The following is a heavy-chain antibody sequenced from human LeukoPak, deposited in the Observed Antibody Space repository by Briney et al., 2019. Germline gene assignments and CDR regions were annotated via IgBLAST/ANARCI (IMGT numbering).Heavy chain of an antibody. Sequence: SETLSLTCAVYGGSFSGYYWSWIRQPPGKGLEWIGEINHSGSTNYNPSLKSRVTISVDTSKNQFSLKLSSVTAADTAVYYCARALRYSSGAGIGTYFDYWGQGTLVTVSS. J-gene: IGHJ4*02. D-gene: IGHD6-19*01. CDR3: ARALRYSSGAGIGTYFDY. CDR1: GGSFSGYY. CDR2: INHSGST. V-gene: IGHV4-34*01.